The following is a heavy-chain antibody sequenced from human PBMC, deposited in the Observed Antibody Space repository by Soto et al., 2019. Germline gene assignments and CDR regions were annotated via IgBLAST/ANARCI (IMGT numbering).Heavy chain of an antibody. D-gene: IGHD2-15*01. J-gene: IGHJ3*02. CDR1: GGSISSGGYY. Sequence: SETLSLTCTVSGGSISSGGYYWSWIRQHPGKGMEWIGYIYNSGRTNYNPSLKSRVTISVDTSKNQFSLKLSSVTAADTDVYYCARETADVVAAYDAFDIWGQGTMVTVSS. V-gene: IGHV4-31*03. CDR3: ARETADVVAAYDAFDI. CDR2: IYNSGRT.